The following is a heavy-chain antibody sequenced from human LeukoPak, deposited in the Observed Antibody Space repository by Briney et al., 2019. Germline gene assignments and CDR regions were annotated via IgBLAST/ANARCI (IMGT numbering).Heavy chain of an antibody. CDR2: ISRSGDT. V-gene: IGHV4-4*02. CDR3: ARGLGEGSSSDWFDP. Sequence: SETLSLTCAVSGVSISSSKWWSWVRQPPGKGPEWIGEISRSGDTNYRPSLKSRVTISVDKSKNQFSLKLNAVTAADTAVYYCARGLGEGSSSDWFDPWGQGTLVTVSS. D-gene: IGHD6-13*01. J-gene: IGHJ5*02. CDR1: GVSISSSKW.